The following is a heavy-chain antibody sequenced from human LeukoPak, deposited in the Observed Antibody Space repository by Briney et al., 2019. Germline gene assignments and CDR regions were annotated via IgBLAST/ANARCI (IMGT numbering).Heavy chain of an antibody. V-gene: IGHV4-39*07. D-gene: IGHD1-26*01. Sequence: PSETLSLTCTVSGGSISSSSYYWGWIRQPPGKGLEWIGSIYYSGSTYYNPSLKSRVTISIDTSKNQFSLKLSSVTAADTAVYYCARPQGAGRVYFDLWGRGTLVTVSS. J-gene: IGHJ2*01. CDR2: IYYSGST. CDR3: ARPQGAGRVYFDL. CDR1: GGSISSSSYY.